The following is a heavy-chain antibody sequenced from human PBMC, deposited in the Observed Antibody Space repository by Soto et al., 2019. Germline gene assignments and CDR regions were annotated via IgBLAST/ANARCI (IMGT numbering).Heavy chain of an antibody. J-gene: IGHJ4*02. Sequence: ASVKVSFKASGYTFTSYGISWVRQAPGQGLEWMGWISAYNGNTNYAQKLQGRVTMTTDTSTSTAYMELRSLRSDDTAVYYCARVLGTVRGVIIYPPDFDYWGQGTLVTVSS. V-gene: IGHV1-18*01. CDR3: ARVLGTVRGVIIYPPDFDY. D-gene: IGHD3-10*01. CDR2: ISAYNGNT. CDR1: GYTFTSYG.